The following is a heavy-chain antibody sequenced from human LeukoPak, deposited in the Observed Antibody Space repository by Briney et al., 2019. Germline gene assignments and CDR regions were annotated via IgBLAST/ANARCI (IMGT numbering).Heavy chain of an antibody. CDR1: GFTFSSYG. D-gene: IGHD2-21*02. CDR2: IRYDGSNK. J-gene: IGHJ4*02. CDR3: ASIVVVTAIQNHPDY. Sequence: PGGSLRLSCAASGFTFSSYGMHWVRQAPGKGLEWVAIIRYDGSNKYYADSVKGRFTISRDNSKNTLYLQMNSLRAEDTAVYYCASIVVVTAIQNHPDYWGQGTLVTVSS. V-gene: IGHV3-30*02.